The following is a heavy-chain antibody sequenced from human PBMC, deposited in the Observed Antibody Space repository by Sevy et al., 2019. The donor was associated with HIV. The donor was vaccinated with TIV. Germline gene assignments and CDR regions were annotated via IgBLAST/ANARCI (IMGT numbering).Heavy chain of an antibody. CDR1: GFTFGDYC. Sequence: GGSLRLSCTASGFTFGDYCMSWVRQAPGKGLEWVAFLKSDVYGGTVDHAASVRGRFVISRDDSKTIAYLQMNDLKTADNGDYYCTRWKAAQSIFDYWGQGALVTVSS. J-gene: IGHJ4*02. D-gene: IGHD6-13*01. CDR3: TRWKAAQSIFDY. V-gene: IGHV3-49*04. CDR2: LKSDVYGGTV.